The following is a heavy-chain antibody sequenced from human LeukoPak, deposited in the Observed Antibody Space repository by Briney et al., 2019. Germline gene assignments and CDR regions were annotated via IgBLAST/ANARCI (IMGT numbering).Heavy chain of an antibody. CDR3: ATPTYCSGGSCFPKYFQH. V-gene: IGHV4-59*08. D-gene: IGHD2-15*01. Sequence: PSETLSLTCTVSGGSISSYYWSWIRQPPGKGLEWIGYIYYSGSTYHNPSLKSRVTISVDTSKNPFSLKLSSVTAADTAVYYCATPTYCSGGSCFPKYFQHWGQGTLVAVSS. J-gene: IGHJ1*01. CDR2: IYYSGST. CDR1: GGSISSYY.